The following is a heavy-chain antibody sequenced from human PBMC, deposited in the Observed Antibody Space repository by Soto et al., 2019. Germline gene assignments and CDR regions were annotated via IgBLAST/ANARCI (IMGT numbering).Heavy chain of an antibody. CDR3: ARGLILWFGELSRRGGYYYYMDV. CDR1: GGSFSGYQ. J-gene: IGHJ6*03. V-gene: IGHV4-34*01. CDR2: INDSGNI. D-gene: IGHD3-10*01. Sequence: QVQLQQWGAGLLKPSETLALTCAVYGGSFSGYQWNWIRQTPGKGLEWIGEINDSGNINYNPSLKRRVTILIDPLKKQISLKLSSVTAADTAVYYCARGLILWFGELSRRGGYYYYMDVWGKGTTVTVSS.